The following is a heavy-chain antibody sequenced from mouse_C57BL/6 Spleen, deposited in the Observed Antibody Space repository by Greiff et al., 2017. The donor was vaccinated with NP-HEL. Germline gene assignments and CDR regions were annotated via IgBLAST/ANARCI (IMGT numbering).Heavy chain of an antibody. V-gene: IGHV5-17*01. CDR1: GFNFSDYG. Sequence: EVHLVESGGGLVKPGGSLKLSCAASGFNFSDYGMHWVSQAPEKGLEWVAYISSGSGTIYYAATVKGRFTISRDTAKNTLFLQMTSLRSEDTAMYYCARGLPRDIDYWGQGTTLTVSS. CDR3: ARGLPRDIDY. CDR2: ISSGSGTI. J-gene: IGHJ2*01. D-gene: IGHD5-5*01.